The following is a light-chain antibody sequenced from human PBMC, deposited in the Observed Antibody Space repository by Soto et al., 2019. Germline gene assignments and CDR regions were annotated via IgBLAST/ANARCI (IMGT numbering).Light chain of an antibody. CDR2: KAS. CDR3: QQCRIYST. J-gene: IGKJ2*01. CDR1: HNINTW. Sequence: DMQMYQSLSTLSASVDDGVTFTCRASHNINTWLAWYQQRPGKAPKLLIYKASTLKSGVPSRFSGSGSGTESTLTISSLQPDDFATYYCQQCRIYSTLGEGTKVDIK. V-gene: IGKV1-5*03.